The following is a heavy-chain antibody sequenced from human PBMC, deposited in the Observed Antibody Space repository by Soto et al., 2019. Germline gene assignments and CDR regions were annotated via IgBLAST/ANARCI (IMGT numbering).Heavy chain of an antibody. J-gene: IGHJ6*02. CDR2: IYHSGST. CDR3: ARVSGSYYYGMDV. Sequence: SETLSLTYAVSGGSISSRNWWSWVRKPPGNGLEWIGDIYHSGSTNYNPSLKSRVTISVDKSKNLFSLKLSSVTAADTAVYYCARVSGSYYYGMDVWGQGTTVS. V-gene: IGHV4-4*02. D-gene: IGHD1-26*01. CDR1: GGSISSRNW.